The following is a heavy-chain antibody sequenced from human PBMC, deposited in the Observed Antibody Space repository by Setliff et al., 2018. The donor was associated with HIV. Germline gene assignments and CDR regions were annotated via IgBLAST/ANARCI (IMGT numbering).Heavy chain of an antibody. CDR2: IYYSGRT. V-gene: IGHV4-59*11. CDR3: ARPGRASYYYYMDV. CDR1: GGSISSHS. J-gene: IGHJ6*03. D-gene: IGHD3-10*01. Sequence: SETLSLTCTVSGGSISSHSWSWIRQTPGKGLEWIGYIYYSGRTNHNPSLKSRVTISVDTSKNQFSLNLSSVTAADTAVYYCARPGRASYYYYMDVWGKGTTVTVSS.